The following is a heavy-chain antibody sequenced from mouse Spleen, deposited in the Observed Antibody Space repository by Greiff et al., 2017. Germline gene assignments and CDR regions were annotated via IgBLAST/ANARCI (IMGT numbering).Heavy chain of an antibody. Sequence: EVKLMESGGGLVQPGGSLKLSCATSGFTFSGYYMSWVRQTPEKRLEWVACISNGGGSTYYPDTVKGRFTLSRDNAKNTLYLQMHRLKSEDTAKDFCAKTDPNDYVDYAMDYWGQGTSGTVSS. CDR3: AKTDPNDYVDYAMDY. J-gene: IGHJ4*01. CDR2: ISNGGGST. D-gene: IGHD2-4*01. CDR1: GFTFSGYY. V-gene: IGHV5-12*02.